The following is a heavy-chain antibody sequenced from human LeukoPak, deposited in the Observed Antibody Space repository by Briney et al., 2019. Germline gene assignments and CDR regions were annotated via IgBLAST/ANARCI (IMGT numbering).Heavy chain of an antibody. D-gene: IGHD3-22*01. CDR3: ASPDYYDSSGYYDY. V-gene: IGHV1-69*02. Sequence: SVKVSCKASGYTFTGYYMHWVRQAPGQGLEWMGRIIPILGIANYAQKFQGRVTITADKSTSTAYMELSSLRSEDTAVYYCASPDYYDSSGYYDYWGQGTLVTVSS. CDR1: GYTFTGYY. CDR2: IIPILGIA. J-gene: IGHJ4*02.